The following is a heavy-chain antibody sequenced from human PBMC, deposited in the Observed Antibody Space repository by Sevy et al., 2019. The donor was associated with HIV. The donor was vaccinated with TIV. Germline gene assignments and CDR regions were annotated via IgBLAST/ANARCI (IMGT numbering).Heavy chain of an antibody. CDR3: ARDLRYSYGHDYYGMDV. D-gene: IGHD5-18*01. CDR1: GFTFSSYS. CDR2: ISSSSSYI. J-gene: IGHJ6*02. V-gene: IGHV3-21*01. Sequence: GSLRLSCAASGFTFSSYSMNWVRQAPGKGLEWVSSISSSSSYIYYADSVKGRFTISRDNAKNSLYLQMNSLRAEDTAVYYCARDLRYSYGHDYYGMDVWGQGTTVTVSS.